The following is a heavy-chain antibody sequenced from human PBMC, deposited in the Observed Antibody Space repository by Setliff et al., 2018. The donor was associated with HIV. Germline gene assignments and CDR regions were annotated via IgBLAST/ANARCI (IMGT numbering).Heavy chain of an antibody. Sequence: GGSLRLSCAASGLTFTNAWMSWVRQAPGKGLEWVGRIKSKPAGGTTDYGAPVKGRFTISRDDSKNTLYLQVNSLKTEDTAVYYCTQLGSSRYWGQGTLVTVSS. CDR1: GLTFTNAW. CDR2: IKSKPAGGTT. V-gene: IGHV3-15*01. D-gene: IGHD1-26*01. J-gene: IGHJ4*02. CDR3: TQLGSSRY.